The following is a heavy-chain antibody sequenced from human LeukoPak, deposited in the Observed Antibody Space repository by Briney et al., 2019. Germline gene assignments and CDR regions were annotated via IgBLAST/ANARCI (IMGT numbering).Heavy chain of an antibody. Sequence: SETLSLTCTVSGGSISSNNYYWGWIRQPPGKGLEWIGSIYYSGSTYYNPSLKSRVTISVDTSKNQFSLKLSSVTAADTAVYYCARPTNKGSGSYYHDAFDIWGQGIMVTVSS. V-gene: IGHV4-39*01. D-gene: IGHD1-26*01. J-gene: IGHJ3*02. CDR1: GGSISSNNYY. CDR3: ARPTNKGSGSYYHDAFDI. CDR2: IYYSGST.